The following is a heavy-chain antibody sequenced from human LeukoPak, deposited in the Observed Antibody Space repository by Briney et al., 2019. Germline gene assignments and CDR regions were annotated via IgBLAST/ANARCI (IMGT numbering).Heavy chain of an antibody. V-gene: IGHV3-23*01. J-gene: IGHJ4*02. CDR1: GFTFSSYA. CDR3: ARGRYYLDS. D-gene: IGHD4-17*01. Sequence: GGSLRLSCAASGFTFSSYAMSWVRQVPGKGLEWVSVISGSGDNTYYADSVKGRFTISRDNAKNTLYLQMNSLRAEDTAVYYCARGRYYLDSWGQGTLVTVSS. CDR2: ISGSGDNT.